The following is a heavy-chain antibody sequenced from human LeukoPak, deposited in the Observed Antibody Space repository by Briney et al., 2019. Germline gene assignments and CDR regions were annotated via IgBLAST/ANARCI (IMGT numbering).Heavy chain of an antibody. D-gene: IGHD3-16*02. CDR3: ARDRPVMITFGGVIITAY. V-gene: IGHV1-8*01. CDR1: GYTFTSYD. Sequence: GSVKVSFKASGYTFTSYDINWVRQATGQGLEGMGWMNPNSGNTGYAQKFQGRVTMTTDRSTNTVYMELRSLRSDDTAVYYCARDRPVMITFGGVIITAYWGQGTLVTVSS. J-gene: IGHJ4*02. CDR2: MNPNSGNT.